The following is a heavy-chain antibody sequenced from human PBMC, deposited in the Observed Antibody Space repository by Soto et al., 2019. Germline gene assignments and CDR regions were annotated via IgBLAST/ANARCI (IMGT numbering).Heavy chain of an antibody. CDR2: IIPILGIA. CDR3: AGYCSGGSCYSLDYYYYMDV. J-gene: IGHJ6*03. CDR1: GGTFSSYT. D-gene: IGHD2-15*01. Sequence: QVQLVQSGAEVKKPGSSVKVSCKASGGTFSSYTISWVRQAPGQGLEWMGRIIPILGIANYAQKFQGRVTITAAKSTSTAYMELSSLRSEDTAVYYCAGYCSGGSCYSLDYYYYMDVWGKGTTVTVSS. V-gene: IGHV1-69*02.